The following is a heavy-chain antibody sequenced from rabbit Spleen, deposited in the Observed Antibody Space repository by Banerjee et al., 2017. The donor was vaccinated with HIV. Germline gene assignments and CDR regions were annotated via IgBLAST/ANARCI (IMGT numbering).Heavy chain of an antibody. V-gene: IGHV1S40*01. CDR3: ARDTSTSFSSYGMDL. Sequence: QSLEESGGDLVKPGASLTLTCTASGFSFSSDYYMCWVRQAPGKGLECGACIYAGSSDSTYYANWAKGRFIMSRTSSTTVTLQVTSLTAADTATYFCARDTSTSFSSYGMDLWGQGTLVTVS. CDR1: GFSFSSDYY. D-gene: IGHD1-1*01. J-gene: IGHJ6*01. CDR2: IYAGSSDST.